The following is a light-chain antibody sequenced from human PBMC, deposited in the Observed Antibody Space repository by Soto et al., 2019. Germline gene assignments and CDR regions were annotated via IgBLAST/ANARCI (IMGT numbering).Light chain of an antibody. CDR2: DVS. Sequence: QSALTQPASVSGSPGQSITISCTGTSSDVGGYNYVSWYQQHPGKAPKLMIYDVSNRPSGVSNRFSGSKSGNTASLTISGAQAEDEADYYCSSYTSTTTLFVFGTGTKVTVL. V-gene: IGLV2-14*01. J-gene: IGLJ1*01. CDR3: SSYTSTTTLFV. CDR1: SSDVGGYNY.